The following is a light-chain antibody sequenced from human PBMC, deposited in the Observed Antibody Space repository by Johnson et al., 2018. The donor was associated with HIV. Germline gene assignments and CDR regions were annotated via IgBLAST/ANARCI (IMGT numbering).Light chain of an antibody. CDR1: SSNIGNNY. J-gene: IGLJ1*01. Sequence: QSVLTQPPSVSAAPGQKVTISCSGSSSNIGNNYVSWYQQVPGTAPKLLIYDNNRRPSGIPDRFSGSKSGSSATLDITGLQTGDEADYFCGTLDPSLRTGFFGTGTKVTVL. V-gene: IGLV1-51*01. CDR3: GTLDPSLRTGF. CDR2: DNN.